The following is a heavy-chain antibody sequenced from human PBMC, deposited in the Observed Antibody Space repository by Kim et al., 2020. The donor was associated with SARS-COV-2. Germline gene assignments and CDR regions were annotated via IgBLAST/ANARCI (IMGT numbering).Heavy chain of an antibody. CDR2: INAGNGNT. V-gene: IGHV1-3*01. Sequence: ASVKVSCKASGYTFTSYAMHWVRQAPGQRLEWMGWINAGNGNTKYSQKFQGRVTITRDTSASTAYMELSSLRSEDTAVYYCARGHPRIQLWLGPTHYYYYDMDVGGQGTTVTVSS. J-gene: IGHJ6*02. CDR3: ARGHPRIQLWLGPTHYYYYDMDV. D-gene: IGHD5-18*01. CDR1: GYTFTSYA.